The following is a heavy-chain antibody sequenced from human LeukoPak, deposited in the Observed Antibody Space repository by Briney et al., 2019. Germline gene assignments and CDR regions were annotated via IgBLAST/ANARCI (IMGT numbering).Heavy chain of an antibody. CDR2: INSDGSST. CDR3: ARVGSYGSPSDY. D-gene: IGHD3-16*01. J-gene: IGHJ4*02. V-gene: IGHV3-74*01. CDR1: GFTFSSYW. Sequence: GWSLRLSCAASGFTFSSYWMHWVRQAPGKGLVWVSRINSDGSSTSYADSVKGRFTISRDNAKNTLYLQMNSLRAEDTAVYYCARVGSYGSPSDYWGQGTLVTVSS.